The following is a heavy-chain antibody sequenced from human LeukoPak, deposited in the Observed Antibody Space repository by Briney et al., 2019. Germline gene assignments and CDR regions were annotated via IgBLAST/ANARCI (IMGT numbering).Heavy chain of an antibody. J-gene: IGHJ4*02. Sequence: PGGSLRLSCAASGFTFSGSAMHWVRQASGKGLEWVGRIRSKANSYATAYAASVKGRFTISGDDSKNTAYLQMNSLKTEDTAVYYCTRLTGQFYDSSVDYFDYWGQGTLVTVSS. CDR1: GFTFSGSA. V-gene: IGHV3-73*01. CDR2: IRSKANSYAT. D-gene: IGHD3-22*01. CDR3: TRLTGQFYDSSVDYFDY.